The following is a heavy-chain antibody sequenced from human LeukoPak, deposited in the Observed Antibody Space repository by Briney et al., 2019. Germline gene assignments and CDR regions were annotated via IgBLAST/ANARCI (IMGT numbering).Heavy chain of an antibody. CDR2: IYPGDSDT. V-gene: IGHV5-51*01. CDR1: GYSFTSYW. Sequence: GESLKISCTASGYSFTSYWVAWVRQMPGKGLEWMGIIYPGDSDTRYSPSFQGQVTISADNSLNTAYLQWSSLKASDTAMNYCARGYTSTWTPNWLDPWGQGTLVTVSS. J-gene: IGHJ5*02. CDR3: ARGYTSTWTPNWLDP. D-gene: IGHD6-13*01.